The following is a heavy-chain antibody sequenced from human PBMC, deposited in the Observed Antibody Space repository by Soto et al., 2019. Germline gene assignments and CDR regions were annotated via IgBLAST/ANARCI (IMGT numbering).Heavy chain of an antibody. CDR2: IKSKTDGGTT. CDR3: TTSGDDGGELLDY. J-gene: IGHJ4*02. CDR1: EFTFSNAW. Sequence: PGRSLRLACAASEFTFSNAWISWVRQAPGKGLEWVGRIKSKTDGGTTDYAAPVKGRFTISRDDSKNTLYLQMNSLKTEDTAVYYCTTSGDDGGELLDYWGQGTLVTVSS. D-gene: IGHD3-10*01. V-gene: IGHV3-15*01.